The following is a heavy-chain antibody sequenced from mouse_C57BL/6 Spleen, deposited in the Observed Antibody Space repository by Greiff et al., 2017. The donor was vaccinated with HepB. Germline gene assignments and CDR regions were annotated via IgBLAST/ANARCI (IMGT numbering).Heavy chain of an antibody. Sequence: QVQLQQSGAELVMPGASVKLSCKASGYTFTSYWMNWVKQRPGQGLEWIGEIDPSDSYTNYNQKFKGKSTLTVDKSSSTAYMQISSLTSEDSAVYYCARSGVYYGNPYYAMDYWGQGTSVTVSS. D-gene: IGHD2-1*01. CDR1: GYTFTSYW. V-gene: IGHV1-69*01. CDR3: ARSGVYYGNPYYAMDY. J-gene: IGHJ4*01. CDR2: IDPSDSYT.